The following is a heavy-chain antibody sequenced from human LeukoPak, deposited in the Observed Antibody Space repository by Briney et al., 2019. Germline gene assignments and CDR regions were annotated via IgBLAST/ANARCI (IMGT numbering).Heavy chain of an antibody. Sequence: SETLSLTCAVSGYSISSGYYWGWIRQPPVKGLEWIGSIYHSGSTYYNPSLKSRVTISVDTSKNQFSLKLSSVTAADTAVYYCACLGRNSNSSNWFDPWGQGTLVTVSS. V-gene: IGHV4-38-2*01. CDR3: ACLGRNSNSSNWFDP. D-gene: IGHD2/OR15-2a*01. CDR2: IYHSGST. CDR1: GYSISSGYY. J-gene: IGHJ5*02.